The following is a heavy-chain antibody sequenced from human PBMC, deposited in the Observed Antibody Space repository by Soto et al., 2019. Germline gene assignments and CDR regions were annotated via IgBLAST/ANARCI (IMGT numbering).Heavy chain of an antibody. Sequence: EVQLVESGGGLVKPGGSLRLSCAASGFTFSSYSMNWVRQAPGKGLEWVSSISSSSSYIYYADSVKGRFTISRDNAKNSLYLQMNSLRAEDTAVYYCATGYYSYGDFDYWGQGTLVTVSS. CDR3: ATGYYSYGDFDY. D-gene: IGHD5-18*01. V-gene: IGHV3-21*01. CDR2: ISSSSSYI. J-gene: IGHJ4*02. CDR1: GFTFSSYS.